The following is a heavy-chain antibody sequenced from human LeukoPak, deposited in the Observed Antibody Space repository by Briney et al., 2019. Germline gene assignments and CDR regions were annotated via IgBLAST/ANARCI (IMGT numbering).Heavy chain of an antibody. CDR2: INAGSGNT. Sequence: ASVKVSCKASGYTFTSYAMHWVRQAPGQRLEWMGWINAGSGNTKYSQKFQGRVTITRDTSASTAYMELSSLRSEDTAVYYCARGATSYYYYYGMDVWGQGTTVTVSS. CDR1: GYTFTSYA. V-gene: IGHV1-3*01. CDR3: ARGATSYYYYYGMDV. D-gene: IGHD4/OR15-4a*01. J-gene: IGHJ6*02.